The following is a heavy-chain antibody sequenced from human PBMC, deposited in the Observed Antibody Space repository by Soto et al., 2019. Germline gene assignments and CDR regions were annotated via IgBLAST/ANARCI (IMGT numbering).Heavy chain of an antibody. Sequence: QITLKESGPTLVKPTQTLTLTCTFPGFSFSSIGEGVGWIRQPPGKALEWLALIYWDDDKRYSPSLKSRLTITQDPSKNQVVLTLTNMDPVDTATYYCVHSRCGGDCLQSYSSHSYYGLDVWGQGTTVTVSS. J-gene: IGHJ6*02. V-gene: IGHV2-5*02. CDR2: IYWDDDK. D-gene: IGHD2-21*02. CDR1: GFSFSSIGEG. CDR3: VHSRCGGDCLQSYSSHSYYGLDV.